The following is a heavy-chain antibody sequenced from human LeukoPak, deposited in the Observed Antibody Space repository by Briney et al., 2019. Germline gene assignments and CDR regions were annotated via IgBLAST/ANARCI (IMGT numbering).Heavy chain of an antibody. V-gene: IGHV3-11*06. CDR1: GFTFSDYY. J-gene: IGHJ4*02. D-gene: IGHD3-3*01. Sequence: GGSLRLSCAASGFTFSDYYMSWIRQAPGKGLEWVSYISSSSSYTNYADSVKGRFTISRDNAKNSLYLQMNSLRAEDTAVYYCARFGVVIRVADYWGQGTLVTVSS. CDR3: ARFGVVIRVADY. CDR2: ISSSSSYT.